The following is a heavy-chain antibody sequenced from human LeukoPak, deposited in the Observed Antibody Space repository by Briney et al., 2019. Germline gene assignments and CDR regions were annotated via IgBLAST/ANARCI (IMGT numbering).Heavy chain of an antibody. CDR1: GYTFTSYA. D-gene: IGHD6-19*01. V-gene: IGHV7-4-1*02. CDR3: ARGGWSYYYYYYYMDV. J-gene: IGHJ6*03. Sequence: ASVKVSCKASGYTFTSYAMNWVRQAPGQGLEWMGWINTNTGNPTYAQGFTGRFVFSLDTSVGTAYLQISSLKAEDTAVYYCARGGWSYYYYYYYMDVWGKGTTVTVSS. CDR2: INTNTGNP.